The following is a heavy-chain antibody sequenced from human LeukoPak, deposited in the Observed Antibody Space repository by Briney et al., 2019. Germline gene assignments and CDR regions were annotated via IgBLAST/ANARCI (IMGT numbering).Heavy chain of an antibody. CDR1: GFTFSSYA. CDR3: ARDHLYYEISGPRFDN. Sequence: GGSLRLSCAASGFTFSSYAMNWVRQAPGKGLEWVSAISGGGFSTYYADSVKGRFTILRDNAKNSLYLQMNSLRADDTAVYYCARDHLYYEISGPRFDNWGQGTRVTVSS. D-gene: IGHD3-16*01. V-gene: IGHV3-23*01. CDR2: ISGGGFST. J-gene: IGHJ4*02.